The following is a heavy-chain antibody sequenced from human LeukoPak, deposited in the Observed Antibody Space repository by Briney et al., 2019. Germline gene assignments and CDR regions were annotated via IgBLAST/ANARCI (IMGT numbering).Heavy chain of an antibody. CDR2: ISWNSGSI. V-gene: IGHV3-9*01. Sequence: QTGGSLRLSCAASGFTFDDYAMHWVRQAPGKGLEWVSGISWNSGSIGYADSVKGRFTISRDNAKNSLYLQTNSLRAEDTALYYCAKDITSYYYDSSGSLFDYWGQGTLVTVSS. CDR3: AKDITSYYYDSSGSLFDY. D-gene: IGHD3-22*01. CDR1: GFTFDDYA. J-gene: IGHJ4*02.